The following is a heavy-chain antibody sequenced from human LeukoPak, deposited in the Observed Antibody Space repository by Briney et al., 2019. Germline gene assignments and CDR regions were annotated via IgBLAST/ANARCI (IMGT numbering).Heavy chain of an antibody. CDR1: GGSISSGDYY. Sequence: SETLSLTCTVSGGSISSGDYYWSWIRQPPGKGLEWIGYIYYSGSTYYNPSLKSRVTISVDTSKNQFSLKLSSVTAADTAVYYCARNYGSVHLYYYYYYYMDVWGKGTTVTVSS. V-gene: IGHV4-30-4*08. CDR3: ARNYGSVHLYYYYYYYMDV. D-gene: IGHD3-10*01. J-gene: IGHJ6*03. CDR2: IYYSGST.